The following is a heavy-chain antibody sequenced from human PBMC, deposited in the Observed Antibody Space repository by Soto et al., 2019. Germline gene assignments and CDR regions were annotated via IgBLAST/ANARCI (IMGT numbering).Heavy chain of an antibody. V-gene: IGHV6-1*01. Sequence: SQTLSLTCAFSGDIVSGNSAAWNWIRQSPSRGLEWLGRTYYRSKWYNDYSVSVKSRITVTPDTSKNQFSLHLKSVTPEDTAVYYCAREFPYYDSCGSYFDYWGQGALVTVSX. CDR1: GDIVSGNSAA. CDR3: AREFPYYDSCGSYFDY. D-gene: IGHD3-16*01. CDR2: TYYRSKWYN. J-gene: IGHJ4*02.